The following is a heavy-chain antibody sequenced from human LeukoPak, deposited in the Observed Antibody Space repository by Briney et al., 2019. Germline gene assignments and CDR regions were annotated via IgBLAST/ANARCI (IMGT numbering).Heavy chain of an antibody. Sequence: SETLSLTCTVSGGSISSSSYYWSWIRQPPGKGLEWIGEINHSGSTNYNPSLKSRVTISVDTSKNQFSLKLSSVTAADTAVYYCARRRTYYDILTGYYAKYYSDYWGQGTLATVSS. D-gene: IGHD3-9*01. CDR3: ARRRTYYDILTGYYAKYYSDY. CDR1: GGSISSSSYY. J-gene: IGHJ4*02. V-gene: IGHV4-39*07. CDR2: INHSGST.